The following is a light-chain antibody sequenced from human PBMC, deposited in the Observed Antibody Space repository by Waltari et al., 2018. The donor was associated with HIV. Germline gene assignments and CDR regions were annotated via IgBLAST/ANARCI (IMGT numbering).Light chain of an antibody. V-gene: IGKV1-5*03. CDR1: QSLSSG. CDR3: QQFNSFSQLS. Sequence: DIQMTQSPSTLSASVGDRVTITCRASQSLSSGLAWYQQKPGKAPKLLIYKTSSLESGVPSRFSGSGSGTEFSLSISSLQPDDIATYYCQQFNSFSQLSFGGGTKVEI. J-gene: IGKJ4*01. CDR2: KTS.